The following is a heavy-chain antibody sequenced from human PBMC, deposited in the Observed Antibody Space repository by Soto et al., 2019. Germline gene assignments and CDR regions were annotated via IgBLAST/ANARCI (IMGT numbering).Heavy chain of an antibody. CDR3: NTDLTWMTGYYIYDY. J-gene: IGHJ4*02. CDR1: GFTFSNAW. Sequence: PVGSLRLSCAASGFTFSNAWMSWVRQAPGKGLEWVGRIKSKTDGGTTDYAAPVKGRFTISRDDSKNTLYLQMNSLKTEDTAVYYCNTDLTWMTGYYIYDYWGQGTLVTVSS. V-gene: IGHV3-15*01. CDR2: IKSKTDGGTT. D-gene: IGHD3-9*01.